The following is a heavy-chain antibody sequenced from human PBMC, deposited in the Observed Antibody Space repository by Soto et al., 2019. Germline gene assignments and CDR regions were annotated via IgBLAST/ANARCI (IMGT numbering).Heavy chain of an antibody. Sequence: QVQLVESGGXVVQPGRSLRLSCAASRFSFSTYAIHWVRQAPGKGLEWVAGISYDGGNEYYADSVKGRFTISRDNSKSTLYLKMNSLGPDDTAVYYCARDRSGSHEIDDSLDIWGRGTMVTVSS. V-gene: IGHV3-30-3*01. D-gene: IGHD1-26*01. CDR1: RFSFSTYA. CDR3: ARDRSGSHEIDDSLDI. CDR2: ISYDGGNE. J-gene: IGHJ3*02.